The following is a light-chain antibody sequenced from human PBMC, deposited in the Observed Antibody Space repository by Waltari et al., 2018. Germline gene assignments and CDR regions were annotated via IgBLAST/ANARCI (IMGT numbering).Light chain of an antibody. CDR2: EDN. CDR1: SDTIANNS. CDR3: QSYYAYDVI. J-gene: IGLJ2*01. Sequence: NFMLTQPHSVSESAGTPVTISCTGSSDTIANNSVQRYQPRPGSAPVTLIYEDNQRASGVPDRFSGSIDSSSNSASLTIAGLRTEDEAYYFCQSYYAYDVIFGGGTKLTVL. V-gene: IGLV6-57*02.